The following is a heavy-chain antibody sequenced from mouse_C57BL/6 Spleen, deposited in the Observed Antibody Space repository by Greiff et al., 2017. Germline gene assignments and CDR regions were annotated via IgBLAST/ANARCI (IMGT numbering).Heavy chain of an antibody. D-gene: IGHD1-1*01. V-gene: IGHV1-80*01. CDR3: ARWGTTRAMDY. J-gene: IGHJ4*01. CDR2: IYPGDGDT. Sequence: LQESGASVKISCKASGYAFSSYWMNWVKQRPGKGLEWIGQIYPGDGDTNYNGKFKGKATLTADKSSSTAYMQLSSLTSEDSSVYFCARWGTTRAMDYWGQGTSVTVSS. CDR1: GYAFSSYW.